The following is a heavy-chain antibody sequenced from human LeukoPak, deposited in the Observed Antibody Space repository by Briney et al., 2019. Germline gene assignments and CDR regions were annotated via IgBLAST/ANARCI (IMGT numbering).Heavy chain of an antibody. CDR3: AGVGDTTMVHLLHY. Sequence: GGSLRLSCAASGFTFSNYWMSWVRQVPGKGLEWVANIKQDGSDKYYVDSVKGRFTISRDNAKNSLYLQMNSLRGEDTAVYYCAGVGDTTMVHLLHYWGQGTLVTVSS. CDR2: IKQDGSDK. CDR1: GFTFSNYW. V-gene: IGHV3-7*04. D-gene: IGHD5-18*01. J-gene: IGHJ4*02.